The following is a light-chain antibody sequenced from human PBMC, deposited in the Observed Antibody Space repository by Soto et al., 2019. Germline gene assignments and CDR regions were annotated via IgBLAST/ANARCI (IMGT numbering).Light chain of an antibody. CDR1: NIGSKS. Sequence: SYELTQPPSVSVAPGKTAKITCGGNNIGSKSVLWYQQKPGQAPVLVIYYDSARPSGIPERFSGSNSGNTATLSIGRVEAGDEADYYCQVWDTSSNHVVFGGGTKLTVL. J-gene: IGLJ2*01. CDR3: QVWDTSSNHVV. CDR2: YDS. V-gene: IGLV3-21*04.